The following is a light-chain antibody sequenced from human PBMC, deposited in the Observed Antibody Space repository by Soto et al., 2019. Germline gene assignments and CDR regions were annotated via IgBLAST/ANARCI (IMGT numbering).Light chain of an antibody. Sequence: DIQMTQSPSSLSASVGDRVTITCRASQVITNYLAWYQQKPGKVPKLLIYAASTLESGVPSRFSGSGSGTDFTLTISSLQPEDDATYYCQKYNSVPFTFGPGTKVDIK. CDR2: AAS. CDR3: QKYNSVPFT. CDR1: QVITNY. V-gene: IGKV1-27*01. J-gene: IGKJ3*01.